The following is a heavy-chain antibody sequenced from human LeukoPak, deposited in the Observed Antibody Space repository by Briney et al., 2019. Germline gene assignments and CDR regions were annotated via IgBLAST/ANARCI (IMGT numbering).Heavy chain of an antibody. J-gene: IGHJ4*02. CDR1: GFTFSSYA. CDR2: ISYDGSNK. D-gene: IGHD3-9*01. V-gene: IGHV3-30*04. CDR3: ARDRNDILTGYFDY. Sequence: GGSLRLSCAASGFTFSSYAMHWVRQAPGKGLEWVAVISYDGSNKYYADSVKGRFTISRDSSKNTLYLQMNSLRAEDTAVYYCARDRNDILTGYFDYWGQGTLVTVSS.